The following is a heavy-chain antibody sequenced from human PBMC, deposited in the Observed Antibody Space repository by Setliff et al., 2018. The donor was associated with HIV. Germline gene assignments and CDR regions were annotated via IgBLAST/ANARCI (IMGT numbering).Heavy chain of an antibody. V-gene: IGHV4-39*02. J-gene: IGHJ3*02. CDR2: IYYSGST. CDR1: GDSTSSSSSY. Sequence: PSETLSLTCTVSGDSTSSSSSYRGWIRQPPGKGLEWIGSIYYSGSTYYNPSLKSRVTISVDTSKNQFSLKLNSVTAADTAVYFCARESSEVPAFLFDIWGQGNMVTVSS. D-gene: IGHD2-2*01. CDR3: ARESSEVPAFLFDI.